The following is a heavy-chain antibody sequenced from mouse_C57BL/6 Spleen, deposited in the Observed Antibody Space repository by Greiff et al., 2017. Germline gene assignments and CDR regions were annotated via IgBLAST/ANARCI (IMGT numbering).Heavy chain of an antibody. J-gene: IGHJ2*01. Sequence: VQLQQSGPELVKPGASVKISCKASGYTFTDYYMNWVKQSHGKSLEWIGDINPNNGGTSYNQKFKGKATLTVDKSSSTAYMELRSLTSEDSAVYYCARTPTYGNYPFDYWGQGTTLTVAS. V-gene: IGHV1-26*01. CDR3: ARTPTYGNYPFDY. CDR1: GYTFTDYY. D-gene: IGHD2-1*01. CDR2: INPNNGGT.